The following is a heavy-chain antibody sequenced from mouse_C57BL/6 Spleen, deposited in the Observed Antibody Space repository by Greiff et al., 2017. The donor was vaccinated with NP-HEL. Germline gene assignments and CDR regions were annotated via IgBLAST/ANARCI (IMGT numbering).Heavy chain of an antibody. CDR3: ARHEGGYYDYEDYAMDY. D-gene: IGHD2-4*01. CDR2: FYPGSGSI. Sequence: VKLVESGAELVKPGASVKLSCKASGYTFTEYTIHWVKQRSGQGLEWIGWFYPGSGSIKYNEKFKDKATLTADKSSSTVYMELSRLTSEDSAVYFCARHEGGYYDYEDYAMDYWGQGTSVTVSS. CDR1: GYTFTEYT. J-gene: IGHJ4*01. V-gene: IGHV1-62-2*01.